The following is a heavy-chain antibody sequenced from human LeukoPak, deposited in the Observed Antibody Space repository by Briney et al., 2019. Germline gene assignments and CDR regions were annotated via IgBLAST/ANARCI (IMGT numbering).Heavy chain of an antibody. V-gene: IGHV4-61*01. CDR2: IYYSGST. CDR3: ARLPFYSVSYFDY. D-gene: IGHD2-21*01. J-gene: IGHJ4*02. Sequence: NPSETLSLTCTVSGGSVSSGSYYWSWIRQPPGKGLEWIGYIYYSGSTNYNPSLKSRVTISVDTSKNQFSLKLSSVTAADTAVYYCARLPFYSVSYFDYWGQGTLVTVSS. CDR1: GGSVSSGSYY.